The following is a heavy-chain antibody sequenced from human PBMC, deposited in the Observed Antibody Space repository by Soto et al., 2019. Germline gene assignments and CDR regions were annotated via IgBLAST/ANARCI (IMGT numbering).Heavy chain of an antibody. Sequence: ASETLSLTCTVSGGSISSYYWSWIRQPPGKGLEWIGYIYYSGSTNYNPSLKSRVTISVDTSKNQFSLKLSSVTAADTAVYYCARGTTTVIFDYWGQGTLVTVSS. CDR3: ARGTTTVIFDY. J-gene: IGHJ4*02. D-gene: IGHD4-17*01. V-gene: IGHV4-59*01. CDR1: GGSISSYY. CDR2: IYYSGST.